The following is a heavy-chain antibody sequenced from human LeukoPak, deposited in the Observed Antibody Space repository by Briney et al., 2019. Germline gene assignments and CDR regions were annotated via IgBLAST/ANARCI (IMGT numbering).Heavy chain of an antibody. Sequence: PGGSLRLSCAASGFTFNSYWMAWVRQAPGKGLEWVANIKQDGNKKYYVDSVKGRFTISRDNAKNSLYLQMNSLRAEDTAVYYCASISPDYFDYWGQGTLVTVSS. CDR1: GFTFNSYW. D-gene: IGHD1-14*01. CDR3: ASISPDYFDY. J-gene: IGHJ4*02. CDR2: IKQDGNKK. V-gene: IGHV3-7*01.